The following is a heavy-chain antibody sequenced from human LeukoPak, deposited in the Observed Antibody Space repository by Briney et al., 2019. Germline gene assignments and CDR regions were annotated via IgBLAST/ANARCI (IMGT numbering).Heavy chain of an antibody. V-gene: IGHV3-23*01. CDR3: AKAVDLATISVDI. CDR2: ISGSGVYT. D-gene: IGHD5-24*01. Sequence: GGSLRLSCAASGFTFDSYGMNWVRQAPGKGLEWVSGISGSGVYTYYADSVKGRFTISRDNSRNTLYLVMNSLRVDDTAVYYCAKAVDLATISVDIWGQGTMVTVSS. CDR1: GFTFDSYG. J-gene: IGHJ3*02.